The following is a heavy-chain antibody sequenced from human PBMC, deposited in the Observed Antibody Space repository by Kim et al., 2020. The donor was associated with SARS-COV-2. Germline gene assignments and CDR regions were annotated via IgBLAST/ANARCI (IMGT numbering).Heavy chain of an antibody. D-gene: IGHD3-10*01. CDR1: GFTFGDYA. V-gene: IGHV3-9*01. J-gene: IGHJ3*02. Sequence: GGSLRLSCAASGFTFGDYAMHWVRQAPGKGLEWVSGISWNSGSIGYADSVKGRFTISRDNAKNSLYLQMNSLRAEDTALYYCAKDILPTMVRGYDAFDIWGQGTMVTVSS. CDR2: ISWNSGSI. CDR3: AKDILPTMVRGYDAFDI.